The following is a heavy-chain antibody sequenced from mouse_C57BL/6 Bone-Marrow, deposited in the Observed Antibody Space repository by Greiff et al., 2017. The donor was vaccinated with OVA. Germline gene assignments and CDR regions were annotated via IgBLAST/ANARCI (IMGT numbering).Heavy chain of an antibody. CDR1: GFTFSSYG. V-gene: IGHV5-6*01. D-gene: IGHD1-1*01. CDR3: ARQITTVVATDAMDY. Sequence: EVQVVESGGDLVKPGGSLKLSCAASGFTFSSYGMSWVRQTPDKRLEWVATISSGGSYTYYPDSVKGRFTISRDNAKNTLYLQMSRLKSEDTAMYYCARQITTVVATDAMDYWGQGTSVTVSS. J-gene: IGHJ4*01. CDR2: ISSGGSYT.